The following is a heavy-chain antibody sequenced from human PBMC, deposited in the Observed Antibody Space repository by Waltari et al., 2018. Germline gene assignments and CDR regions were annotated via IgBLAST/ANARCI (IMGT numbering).Heavy chain of an antibody. V-gene: IGHV3-23*01. J-gene: IGHJ4*02. CDR2: ISNSGGTT. D-gene: IGHD5-12*01. CDR3: AKDLWLPHDY. Sequence: EVQWLESGGGLLRPGGPLSVSWAPLGFTFSSYAMSWVRQAPGKGLEWVSDISNSGGTTYYADSVKGRFTISRDNSKNTMYLQMNSLRVEDTAVYYCAKDLWLPHDYWGQGTLVTVSS. CDR1: GFTFSSYA.